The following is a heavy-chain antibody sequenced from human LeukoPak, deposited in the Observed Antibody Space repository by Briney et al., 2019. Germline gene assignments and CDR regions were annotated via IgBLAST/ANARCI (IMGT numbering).Heavy chain of an antibody. CDR1: GFTFSSYE. J-gene: IGHJ3*02. CDR2: ISSSGSTI. D-gene: IGHD1-1*01. CDR3: ARDGELERRYDAFDI. Sequence: GGSLRLSCAASGFTFSSYEMNWVRQAPGKGLEWVSYISSSGSTIYYADSVKGRFTISRDNAKNSLYLQMNSLRAEDTAVYYCARDGELERRYDAFDIWGQGTMVTVAS. V-gene: IGHV3-48*03.